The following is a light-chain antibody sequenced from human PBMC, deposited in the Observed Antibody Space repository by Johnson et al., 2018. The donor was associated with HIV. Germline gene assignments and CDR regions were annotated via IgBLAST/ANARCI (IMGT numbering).Light chain of an antibody. CDR1: SSNIGNNY. J-gene: IGLJ1*01. V-gene: IGLV1-51*01. Sequence: QSMLTQPPSVSAAPGQKVTISCSGSSSNIGNNYVSWYQQLPGTAPTLLIYDNNKRPSGIPDRFSGSKSGTSATLGITGLQTGDEADYYCGTWDSSLSAGVFGSGTKVTVL. CDR3: GTWDSSLSAGV. CDR2: DNN.